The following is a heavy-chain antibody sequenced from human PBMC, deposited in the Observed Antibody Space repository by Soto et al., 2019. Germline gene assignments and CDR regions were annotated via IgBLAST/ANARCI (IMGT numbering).Heavy chain of an antibody. CDR3: ARDILLWFGESTGA. J-gene: IGHJ5*02. CDR1: GFTVSSTY. Sequence: PGGSLRLSCAASGFTVSSTYMSWVRQAPGKGLEWVSTIHTGGNTYYADSVRGRFTLSRDKSENTLSLQMNSLRAEDTAVYHCARDILLWFGESTGAWGQGTLVTVSS. CDR2: IHTGGNT. D-gene: IGHD3-10*01. V-gene: IGHV3-66*01.